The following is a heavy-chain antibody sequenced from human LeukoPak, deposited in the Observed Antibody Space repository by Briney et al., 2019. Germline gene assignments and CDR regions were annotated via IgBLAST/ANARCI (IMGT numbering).Heavy chain of an antibody. V-gene: IGHV3-64D*06. CDR3: VKDYYGSGSYAPLPLDY. J-gene: IGHJ4*02. CDR1: GFTFSSYA. CDR2: ISSSGGST. D-gene: IGHD3-10*01. Sequence: GGSLRLSCSASGFTFSSYAMHWVRQAPGKGLEYVSAISSSGGSTYYADSVKGRFTISRDNSKNTLYLQMSSLRAEDTAVYYCVKDYYGSGSYAPLPLDYWGQGTLVTVSS.